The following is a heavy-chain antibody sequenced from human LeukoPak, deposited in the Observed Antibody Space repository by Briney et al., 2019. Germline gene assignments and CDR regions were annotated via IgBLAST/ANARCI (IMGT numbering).Heavy chain of an antibody. CDR1: GFTFDDYG. D-gene: IGHD4/OR15-4a*01. CDR3: AREGAYYLDS. Sequence: GALRLSCAASGFTFDDYGMSWVRQAPGKGLVWVANVKQDGSERYYVGSVRGRFTISRDNAKNSLYLQMNSLRAEDTAVYYCAREGAYYLDSWGQGTLVAVSS. CDR2: VKQDGSER. J-gene: IGHJ4*02. V-gene: IGHV3-7*01.